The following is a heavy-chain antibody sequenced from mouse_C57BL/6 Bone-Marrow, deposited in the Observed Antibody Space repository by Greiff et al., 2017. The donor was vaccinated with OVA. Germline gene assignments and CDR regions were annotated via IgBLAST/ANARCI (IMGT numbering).Heavy chain of an antibody. CDR1: GFTFSSYG. CDR2: ISSGGSYT. J-gene: IGHJ4*01. D-gene: IGHD1-1*01. CDR3: ARHWHYYGSSPYAMDY. V-gene: IGHV5-6*01. Sequence: LQQSGGDLVKPGGSLKLSCAASGFTFSSYGMSWVRQTPDKRLEWVATISSGGSYTYYPDSVKGRFTISRDNAKNTLYLQMSSLKSEDTAMYYCARHWHYYGSSPYAMDYWGQGTSVTVSS.